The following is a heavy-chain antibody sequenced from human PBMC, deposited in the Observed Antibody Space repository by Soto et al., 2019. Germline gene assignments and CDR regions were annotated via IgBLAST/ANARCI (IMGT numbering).Heavy chain of an antibody. V-gene: IGHV1-18*01. CDR2: ISAYNGAT. D-gene: IGHD1-26*01. CDR1: GYTFTSYG. Sequence: QVPLVQSGPEVKKPGASVKVSCKASGYTFTSYGFSWVRQAPGQGLEWVGWISAYNGATNFARKFQGRVTMTTDTSTSTAYLDLRSLRSDDTAVYYCARSSGTYPPSRYYYGLDVWGQGTTVTVSS. J-gene: IGHJ6*02. CDR3: ARSSGTYPPSRYYYGLDV.